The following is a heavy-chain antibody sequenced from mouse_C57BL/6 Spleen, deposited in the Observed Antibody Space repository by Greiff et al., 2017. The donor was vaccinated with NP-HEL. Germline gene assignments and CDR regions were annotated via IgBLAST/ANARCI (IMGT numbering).Heavy chain of an antibody. CDR2: IHPNSGST. CDR1: GYTFTSYW. J-gene: IGHJ2*01. D-gene: IGHD1-1*01. CDR3: ARMTTVVARDY. Sequence: QVQLKQPGAELVKPGASVKLSCKASGYTFTSYWMHWVKQRPGQGLEWIGMIHPNSGSTNYNEKFKSKATLTVDKSSSTAYMQLSSLTSEDSAVYYCARMTTVVARDYWGQGTTLTVSS. V-gene: IGHV1-64*01.